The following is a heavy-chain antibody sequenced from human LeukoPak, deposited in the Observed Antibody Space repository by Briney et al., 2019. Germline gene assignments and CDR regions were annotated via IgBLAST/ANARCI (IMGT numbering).Heavy chain of an antibody. CDR2: IYSGGST. D-gene: IGHD2/OR15-2a*01. V-gene: IGHV3-66*01. Sequence: PGGFLRLSCAASGFTVSSNYMSWVRQAPGKGLEWVSLIYSGGSTFYADSVKGRFTISRDISKNTLYLQINTLRAEDTAVYYCAGGYYSAPNYWGPGTLVTVSS. J-gene: IGHJ4*02. CDR3: AGGYYSAPNY. CDR1: GFTVSSNY.